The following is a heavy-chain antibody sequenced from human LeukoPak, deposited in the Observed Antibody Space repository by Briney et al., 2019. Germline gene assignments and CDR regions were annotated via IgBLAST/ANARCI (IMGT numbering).Heavy chain of an antibody. CDR1: GFTFTKYW. CDR2: ISSSSSTI. V-gene: IGHV3-48*01. J-gene: IGHJ4*02. CDR3: ARTFDY. Sequence: GGSLRLSCAASGFTFTKYWMTWVRQAPGKGLEWVSYISSSSSTIYYADSVKGRFTISRDNAKNSLYLQMNGLRAEDTAVYYCARTFDYWGQGALVTVSS.